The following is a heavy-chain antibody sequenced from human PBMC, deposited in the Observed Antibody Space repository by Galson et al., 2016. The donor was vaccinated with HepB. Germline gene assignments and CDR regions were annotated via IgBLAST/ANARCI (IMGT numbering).Heavy chain of an antibody. Sequence: SLRLSCAASGFTFNSYAMSWVRQAPGKGLEWVAGISASGQTTFYADSVTGRFTISRDNSKNTLNLEMNKLRVEDTAVYYCVKDRRYGDYVGWFDPWGQGTPVIVSS. J-gene: IGHJ5*02. D-gene: IGHD4-17*01. CDR3: VKDRRYGDYVGWFDP. V-gene: IGHV3-23*01. CDR2: ISASGQTT. CDR1: GFTFNSYA.